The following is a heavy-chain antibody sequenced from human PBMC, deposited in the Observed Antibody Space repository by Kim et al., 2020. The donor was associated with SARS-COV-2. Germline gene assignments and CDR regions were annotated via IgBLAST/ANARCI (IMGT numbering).Heavy chain of an antibody. CDR1: GFTFSSYW. D-gene: IGHD6-25*01. CDR3: ASRSDVGY. J-gene: IGHJ4*02. CDR2: INSDGSTT. V-gene: IGHV3-74*01. Sequence: GGSLRLSCAASGFTFSSYWIHWVRQGPGKGLVWVSGINSDGSTTTYADSVKGRFTISRDNAKNTVYLQMSSLRAEDTAVYYCASRSDVGYWGQGTLVTVS.